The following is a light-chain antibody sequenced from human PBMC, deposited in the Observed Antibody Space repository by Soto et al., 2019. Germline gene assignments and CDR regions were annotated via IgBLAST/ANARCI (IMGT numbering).Light chain of an antibody. CDR2: GAF. Sequence: EIVLTQSPGTLSLSPGERATLSCRASQSVTSTYLAWDQQKPGQAPRRLVYGAFISATGIPDRFSGSGSGTDLTLNISRLEPEDFAVYYCQQYVSSPWTFGQGTKVEIK. J-gene: IGKJ1*01. CDR3: QQYVSSPWT. CDR1: QSVTSTY. V-gene: IGKV3-20*01.